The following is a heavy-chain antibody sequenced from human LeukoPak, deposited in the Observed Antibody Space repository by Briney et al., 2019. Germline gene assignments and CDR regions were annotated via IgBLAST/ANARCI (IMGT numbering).Heavy chain of an antibody. V-gene: IGHV1-18*01. Sequence: ASVKVSCKASGYTFTSYGISWVRQAPGQGLEWMGWTSAYNGNTNYAQKLQGRVTMTTDTSTSTAYMELRSLRSDDTAVYYCAREFDWLLRNYGMDVWGQGTTVTVSS. CDR1: GYTFTSYG. D-gene: IGHD3-9*01. CDR3: AREFDWLLRNYGMDV. CDR2: TSAYNGNT. J-gene: IGHJ6*02.